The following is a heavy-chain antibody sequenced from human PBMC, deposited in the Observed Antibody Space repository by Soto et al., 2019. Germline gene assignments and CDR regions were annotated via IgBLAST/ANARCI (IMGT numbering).Heavy chain of an antibody. D-gene: IGHD3-10*01. CDR1: GYTFTSYA. V-gene: IGHV1-3*01. Sequence: ASVKVSCKASGYTFTSYAMHWVRQAPGQRLEWMGWINAGNGNTKYSQKFQGRVTITRDTSASTAYMELSSLRSEDTAVYYCATPDYYYGSGSYLAYFQHWGQGTLVTVSS. J-gene: IGHJ1*01. CDR3: ATPDYYYGSGSYLAYFQH. CDR2: INAGNGNT.